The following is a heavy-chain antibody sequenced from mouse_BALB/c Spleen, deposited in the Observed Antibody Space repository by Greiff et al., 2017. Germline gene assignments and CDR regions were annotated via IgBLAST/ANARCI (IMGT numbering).Heavy chain of an antibody. D-gene: IGHD1-1*01. CDR2: IYPGNVNT. CDR1: GYTFTSYY. J-gene: IGHJ4*01. V-gene: IGHV1S56*01. Sequence: QVQLKQSGPELVKPGASVRISCKASGYTFTSYYIHWVKQRPGQGLEWIGWIYPGNVNTKYNEKFKGKATLTADKSSSTAYMQLSSLTSEDSAVFFCARSLTTEAMDYWGQGTSVTVSS. CDR3: ARSLTTEAMDY.